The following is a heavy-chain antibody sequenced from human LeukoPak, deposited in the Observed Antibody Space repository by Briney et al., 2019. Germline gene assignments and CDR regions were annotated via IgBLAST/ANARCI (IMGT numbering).Heavy chain of an antibody. CDR2: IYYIGST. CDR1: GGSISSYY. CDR3: ARHSNGVRGWFDP. J-gene: IGHJ5*02. D-gene: IGHD6-25*01. V-gene: IGHV4-59*08. Sequence: PSETLSLTCTVSGGSISSYYWSWIRQPPGKGLEWIGYIYYIGSTNYSPSLKSRVTISVDTSKNQFSLKLSSMTAADTAVYYCARHSNGVRGWFDPWGQGTLVTVSS.